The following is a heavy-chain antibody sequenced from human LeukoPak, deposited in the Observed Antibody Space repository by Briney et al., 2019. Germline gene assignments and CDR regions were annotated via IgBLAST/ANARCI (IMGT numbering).Heavy chain of an antibody. D-gene: IGHD2-21*01. Sequence: SETLSLTCAVSGVSISSGGYSWSWIRQPPGKGLEWIGYIYHSGSTYYNPSLKSRVTISVDRPKNQFSLKLSSVTAADTAVYYCARGGEPYYFDYWGQGTLVTVSS. V-gene: IGHV4-30-2*01. CDR1: GVSISSGGYS. CDR2: IYHSGST. J-gene: IGHJ4*02. CDR3: ARGGEPYYFDY.